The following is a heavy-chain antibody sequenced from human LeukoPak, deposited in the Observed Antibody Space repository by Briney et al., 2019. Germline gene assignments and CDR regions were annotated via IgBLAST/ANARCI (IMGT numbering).Heavy chain of an antibody. CDR2: INHSGST. CDR1: GGSFSGYY. J-gene: IGHJ5*02. CDR3: ARRFLTIDNWFDP. D-gene: IGHD3-3*01. V-gene: IGHV4-34*01. Sequence: KTSETLSLTCAVYGGSFSGYYWSWIRQPPGKGLEWIGEINHSGSTNYNPSLKSRVTISVDTSKNQFSLKLSSVTAADTALYYCARRFLTIDNWFDPWGQGTLVTVSS.